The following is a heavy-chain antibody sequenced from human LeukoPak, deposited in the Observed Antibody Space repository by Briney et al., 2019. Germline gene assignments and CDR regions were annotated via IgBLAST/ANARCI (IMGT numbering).Heavy chain of an antibody. CDR3: ARDRVTMVRGVIDYYYGMDV. D-gene: IGHD3-10*01. CDR2: IYYSGST. V-gene: IGHV4-39*07. J-gene: IGHJ6*02. CDR1: GGSISSSSYY. Sequence: PSETLSLICTVSGGSISSSSYYWGWIRQPPGKGLEWIGSIYYSGSTYYNPSLKSRVTISVDTSKNQFSLKLSSVTAADTAVYYCARDRVTMVRGVIDYYYGMDVWGQGTTVTVSS.